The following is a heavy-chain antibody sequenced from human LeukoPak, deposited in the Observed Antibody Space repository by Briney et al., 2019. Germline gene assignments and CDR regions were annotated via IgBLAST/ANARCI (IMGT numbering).Heavy chain of an antibody. CDR1: GFTFSSYG. D-gene: IGHD3-22*01. Sequence: GGSLRLSCAASGFTFSSYGMHWVRQAPGKGLEWVAFIRYDGSNKYYADSVKGRFTISRDNSKNTLYLQMNSLRAEDTAVYYCASKSGYYDSSGYPEDYWGQGTLVTVSS. CDR2: IRYDGSNK. V-gene: IGHV3-30*02. J-gene: IGHJ4*02. CDR3: ASKSGYYDSSGYPEDY.